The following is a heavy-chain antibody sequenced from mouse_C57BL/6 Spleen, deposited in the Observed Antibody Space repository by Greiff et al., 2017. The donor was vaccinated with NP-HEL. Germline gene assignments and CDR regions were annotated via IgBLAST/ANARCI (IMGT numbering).Heavy chain of an antibody. CDR2: ISYDGSN. CDR1: GYSITSGYY. V-gene: IGHV3-6*01. CDR3: ARGHDGSSPFDY. Sequence: EVQLQQSGPGLVKPSQSLSLTCSVTGYSITSGYYWNWIRQFPGNKLEWMGYISYDGSNNYNPSLKNRISITRDPSKNQFFLKLNSVTTEDTATYYCARGHDGSSPFDYWGQGTTLTVSS. D-gene: IGHD1-1*01. J-gene: IGHJ2*01.